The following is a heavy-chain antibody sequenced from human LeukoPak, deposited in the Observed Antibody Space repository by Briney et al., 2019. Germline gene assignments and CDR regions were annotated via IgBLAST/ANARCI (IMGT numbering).Heavy chain of an antibody. CDR2: LSGYDDST. CDR3: AKFRGLVVVTYYYDY. V-gene: IGHV3-23*01. Sequence: GGSLRLSCAASGFTFSTHAMSRVRQAPGKGLEWVSTLSGYDDSTYYADSVKGRFTISRDISKNTLYLEMNSLRADDTAVYYCAKFRGLVVVTYYYDYWGQGTLVTVSS. D-gene: IGHD3-22*01. CDR1: GFTFSTHA. J-gene: IGHJ4*02.